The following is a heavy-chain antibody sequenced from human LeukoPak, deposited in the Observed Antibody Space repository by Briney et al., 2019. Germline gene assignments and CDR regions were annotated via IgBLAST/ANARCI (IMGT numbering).Heavy chain of an antibody. CDR1: GGSISSYY. Sequence: SETLSLTCTVSGGSISSYYWSWIRQPPGKGLEWIGYIYYSGSTNYNPSLKSRVTISVDTSKNQFSLKLSSVTAADTAVYYCAREVGYSSSWYYIFDYWGQGTLVTVSS. D-gene: IGHD6-13*01. CDR2: IYYSGST. V-gene: IGHV4-59*12. CDR3: AREVGYSSSWYYIFDY. J-gene: IGHJ4*02.